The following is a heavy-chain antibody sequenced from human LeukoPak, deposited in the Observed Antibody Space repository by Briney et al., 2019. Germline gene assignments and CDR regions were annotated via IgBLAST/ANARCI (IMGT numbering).Heavy chain of an antibody. V-gene: IGHV4-34*01. CDR2: INHSGST. Sequence: PSETLSLTCAVYGGSFSGYYWSWIRQPPGKGLEWIGEINHSGSTNYNPSLKSRVTISVDTSKNQFSLKLSSVTAADTAVYYCARDSALRSDGSGYSIDYWGQGTLVTVSS. CDR1: GGSFSGYY. D-gene: IGHD3-22*01. J-gene: IGHJ4*02. CDR3: ARDSALRSDGSGYSIDY.